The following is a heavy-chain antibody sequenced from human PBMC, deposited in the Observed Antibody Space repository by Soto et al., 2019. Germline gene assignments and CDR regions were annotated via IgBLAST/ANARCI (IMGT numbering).Heavy chain of an antibody. CDR2: IYPGDSDT. Sequence: PGESLKISCKGSGYSFTSYWIGWVRQMPGKGLEWMGIIYPGDSDTRYSPPFQGQVTISADKSISTAYLQWSSLKASDTAMYYCARSVGYCSSTSCYRDYYYGMDVWGQGTTVTVSS. J-gene: IGHJ6*02. D-gene: IGHD2-2*02. CDR1: GYSFTSYW. CDR3: ARSVGYCSSTSCYRDYYYGMDV. V-gene: IGHV5-51*01.